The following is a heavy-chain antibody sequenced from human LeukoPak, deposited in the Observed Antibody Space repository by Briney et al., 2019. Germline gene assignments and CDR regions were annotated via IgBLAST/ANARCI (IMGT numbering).Heavy chain of an antibody. CDR2: IYYSGST. J-gene: IGHJ6*02. CDR3: ARLGFGEADYYYYGMDV. Sequence: SETLSLTCTVSRGSISSYYGSWIRQPPGKGLEWIGYIYYSGSTKYNPSLKSRVTISVDMSKNQFSLKLTSATAADTAAYYCARLGFGEADYYYYGMDVWGQGTTVTVSS. V-gene: IGHV4-59*08. D-gene: IGHD3-10*01. CDR1: RGSISSYY.